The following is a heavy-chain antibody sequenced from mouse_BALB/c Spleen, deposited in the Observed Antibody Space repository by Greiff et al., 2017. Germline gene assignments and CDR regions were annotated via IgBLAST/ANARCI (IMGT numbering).Heavy chain of an antibody. Sequence: EVMLVGSGGGLVKPGGSLKLSCAASGFTFSSYAMSWVRQTPEKRLEWVASISSGGSTYYPDSVKGRFTISRDNARNILYLQMSSLRSEDTAMYYCARGYDSFAYWGQGTLVTVSA. CDR1: GFTFSSYA. CDR3: ARGYDSFAY. J-gene: IGHJ3*01. D-gene: IGHD2-4*01. CDR2: ISSGGST. V-gene: IGHV5-6-5*01.